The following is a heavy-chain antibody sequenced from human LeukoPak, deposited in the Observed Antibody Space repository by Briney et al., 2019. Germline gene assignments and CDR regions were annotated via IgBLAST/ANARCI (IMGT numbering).Heavy chain of an antibody. D-gene: IGHD2-2*01. CDR1: GFTFSSYA. CDR3: ARDDLACSTSCSDP. CDR2: ISYDGSNK. V-gene: IGHV3-30*04. J-gene: IGHJ5*02. Sequence: QPGRSLRLSCAASGFTFSSYAMHWVRQAPGKGLEWVAVISYDGSNKYYADSVKGRFTISRDNSKNTLYLQMNSLRAEDTAVYYCARDDLACSTSCSDPWGQGTLVTVSS.